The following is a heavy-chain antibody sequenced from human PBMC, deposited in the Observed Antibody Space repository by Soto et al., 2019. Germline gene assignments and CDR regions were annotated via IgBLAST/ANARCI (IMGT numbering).Heavy chain of an antibody. J-gene: IGHJ3*02. Sequence: SGPTLVNPTQTLTLTCTFSGFSLSTSGVGVGWIRQPPGKALEWLALIYWDDDKRYSPSLKSRLTITKDTSKNQVVLTMTNMDPVDTATYYCAHRRQLYCIGGSCYFGKMAFDIRGQRTTVTVSS. CDR3: AHRRQLYCIGGSCYFGKMAFDI. CDR1: GFSLSTSGVG. V-gene: IGHV2-5*02. CDR2: IYWDDDK. D-gene: IGHD2-15*01.